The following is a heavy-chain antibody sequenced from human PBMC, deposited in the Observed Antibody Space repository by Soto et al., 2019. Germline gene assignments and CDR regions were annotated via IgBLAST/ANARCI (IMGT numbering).Heavy chain of an antibody. CDR2: IYYSGST. D-gene: IGHD2-15*01. J-gene: IGHJ5*02. CDR1: GGSISSSSYY. CDR3: ARHIVVVVAAKPNWFDP. Sequence: PSETLSLTCTVSGGSISSSSYYWGWIRQPPGKGLEWIGSIYYSGSTYYNPSLKSRVTISVDTSKNQFSLKLSSVTAADTAVYYCARHIVVVVAAKPNWFDPWGQG. V-gene: IGHV4-39*01.